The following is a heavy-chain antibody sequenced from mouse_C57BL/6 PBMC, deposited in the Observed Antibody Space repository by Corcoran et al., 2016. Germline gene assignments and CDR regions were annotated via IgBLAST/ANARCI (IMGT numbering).Heavy chain of an antibody. CDR2: INTYSGVP. J-gene: IGHJ1*03. V-gene: IGHV9-3*01. D-gene: IGHD1-1*01. CDR1: GYTFTTYG. CDR3: ARLGDYYGSSTRYFDV. Sequence: QIQLVQSGPELKKPGETVKISCKASGYTFTTYGMSWVKQAPGKGLKWMGWINTYSGVPTYADDFKGRFAFSLENSASTAYLQINNLKNEETATYFCARLGDYYGSSTRYFDVWGTGTTVTVSS.